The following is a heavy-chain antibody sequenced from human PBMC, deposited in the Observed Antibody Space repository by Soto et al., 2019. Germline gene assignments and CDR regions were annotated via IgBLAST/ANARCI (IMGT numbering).Heavy chain of an antibody. J-gene: IGHJ5*02. D-gene: IGHD6-19*01. CDR3: ARENSSGWYSWFDP. CDR2: IIPILGIA. CDR1: GGTFSSYT. V-gene: IGHV1-69*08. Sequence: QVQLVQSGAEVKKPGSSVKVSCKASGGTFSSYTISWVRQAPGQGREWMGRIIPILGIANYAQKFQGRVTITADKSTSTAYMELSSLRSEDTAVYYCARENSSGWYSWFDPWGQGTLVTVSS.